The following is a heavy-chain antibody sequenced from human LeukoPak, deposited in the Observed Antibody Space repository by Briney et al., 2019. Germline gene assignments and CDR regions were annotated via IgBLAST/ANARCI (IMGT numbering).Heavy chain of an antibody. CDR2: IYTSGST. J-gene: IGHJ4*02. D-gene: IGHD3-22*01. Sequence: SETLSLTCTASGGSVSSYYWSWIRQPAGKGLEWIGRIYTSGSTNYNPSLKSRVTMSVDTSKNQFSLKLSSVTAADTAVYYCARGGYYYDSSGYYPFDYWGQGTLVTVSS. CDR3: ARGGYYYDSSGYYPFDY. CDR1: GGSVSSYY. V-gene: IGHV4-4*07.